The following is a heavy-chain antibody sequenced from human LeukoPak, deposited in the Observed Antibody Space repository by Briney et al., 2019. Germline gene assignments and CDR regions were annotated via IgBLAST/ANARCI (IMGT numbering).Heavy chain of an antibody. D-gene: IGHD1-26*01. CDR2: IYYTGST. CDR3: ARSGGYGLIDY. V-gene: IGHV4-39*01. Sequence: SETLSLTCAVSGASISSTPYYWGWIRQPPGKGLEWIGNIYYTGSTYCNASLQSRVTISIDTSKNQFSLRLNSVTAADTAMYYCARSGGYGLIDYWGQGTLVTVSS. CDR1: GASISSTPYY. J-gene: IGHJ4*02.